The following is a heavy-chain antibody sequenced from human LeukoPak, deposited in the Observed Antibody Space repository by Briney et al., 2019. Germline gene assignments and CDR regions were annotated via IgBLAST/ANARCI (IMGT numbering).Heavy chain of an antibody. Sequence: SETLSLTCAVYGGSFSGYYWSWIRQPPGKGLEWIGEINHSGSTNYNPSLKSRVTISVDTSKNQFSLKLSSVTAADTAVYYCARPRGRSYYRDRARWFDPWGQGTLVTVSS. D-gene: IGHD3-10*01. CDR1: GGSFSGYY. CDR2: INHSGST. V-gene: IGHV4-34*01. CDR3: ARPRGRSYYRDRARWFDP. J-gene: IGHJ5*02.